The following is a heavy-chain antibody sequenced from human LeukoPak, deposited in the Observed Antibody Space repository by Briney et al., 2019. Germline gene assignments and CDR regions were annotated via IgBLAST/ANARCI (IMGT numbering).Heavy chain of an antibody. CDR3: ARDQYDTWSRRGNFDS. V-gene: IGHV3-7*03. CDR2: IKLDGSEK. CDR1: RFTFSNYW. Sequence: GGSLRLSCGASRFTFSNYWMSWVRQAPGKGLEWVANIKLDGSEKNYVDSVKGRFTISRDNTKNSLYLQMNSLRVEDTAVFYCARDQYDTWSRRGNFDSWGQGTLVIVSS. J-gene: IGHJ4*02. D-gene: IGHD3-3*01.